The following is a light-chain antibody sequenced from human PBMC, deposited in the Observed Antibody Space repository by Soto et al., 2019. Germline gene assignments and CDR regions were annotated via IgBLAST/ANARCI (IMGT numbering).Light chain of an antibody. CDR3: QQSYSTPRT. V-gene: IGKV1-39*01. Sequence: DIQMTQSPSSLSAFVGDRVTLTCQASQSISSYLNWYQQKPGKAPKLLIYAASSLQSGVPSRFSGSGSGTDFTLTISSLQPEDFATYYCQQSYSTPRTFGQGTKVDI. CDR2: AAS. J-gene: IGKJ1*01. CDR1: QSISSY.